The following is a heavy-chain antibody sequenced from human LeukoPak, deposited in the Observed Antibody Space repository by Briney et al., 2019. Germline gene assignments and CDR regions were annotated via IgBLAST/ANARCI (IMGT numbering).Heavy chain of an antibody. J-gene: IGHJ4*02. Sequence: PGGSLRLSCAASGFTFSSYSMNWVRQAPGKGLEWVSSISSSSSYIYYADSVKGRFTISRDNSKNTLYLQMNSLRPEDTAVYYCAREGSWYPQPFDYWGQGTLVTVSS. CDR2: ISSSSSYI. D-gene: IGHD6-13*01. CDR1: GFTFSSYS. V-gene: IGHV3-21*01. CDR3: AREGSWYPQPFDY.